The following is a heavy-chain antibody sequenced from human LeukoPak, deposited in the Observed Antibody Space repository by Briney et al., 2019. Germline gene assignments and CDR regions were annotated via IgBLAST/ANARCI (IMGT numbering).Heavy chain of an antibody. Sequence: SETLSLTCVVYGGSFSDYYWSWIRQPPGKGLEWIGEINHSGSTNYNPSLTSRVTISVDTSKNHFSLKLTPVTAADTAVYYCARSVITSPPTYFYYYHMDVWGKGTTVTVSS. D-gene: IGHD3-16*01. J-gene: IGHJ6*03. CDR3: ARSVITSPPTYFYYYHMDV. V-gene: IGHV4-34*01. CDR1: GGSFSDYY. CDR2: INHSGST.